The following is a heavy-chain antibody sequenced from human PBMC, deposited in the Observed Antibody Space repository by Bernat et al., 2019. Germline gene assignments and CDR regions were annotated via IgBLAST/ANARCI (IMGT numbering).Heavy chain of an antibody. D-gene: IGHD6-19*01. Sequence: QVQLVESGGGVVQPGRSLRLSCAASGFTFSSYGMHWVRQAPGKGLEWVAVISYDGSNKYYADSVKGRFTISRDNSKNTLYLQMNSLGGEDTAVYYCAKEGGYSSGWYNSDYYYGMDVWGQGTTVTVSS. CDR3: AKEGGYSSGWYNSDYYYGMDV. CDR1: GFTFSSYG. V-gene: IGHV3-30*18. CDR2: ISYDGSNK. J-gene: IGHJ6*02.